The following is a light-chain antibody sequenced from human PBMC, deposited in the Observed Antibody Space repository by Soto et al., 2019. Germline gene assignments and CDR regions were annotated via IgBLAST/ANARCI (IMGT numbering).Light chain of an antibody. V-gene: IGLV1-51*01. CDR1: SSNIGNEY. Sequence: QSVLTQPPSVSAAPGQKVTISCSGSSSNIGNEYVSWYQQLPGTATKLLIYDNNQRPPGIPDRISGSKSGTAATLGITGLQTGDEADYYCGTWDGSLSAVVFGGGTKLTVL. J-gene: IGLJ2*01. CDR3: GTWDGSLSAVV. CDR2: DNN.